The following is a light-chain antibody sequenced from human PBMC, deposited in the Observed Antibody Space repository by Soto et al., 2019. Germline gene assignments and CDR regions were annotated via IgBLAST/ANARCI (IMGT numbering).Light chain of an antibody. V-gene: IGKV3-15*01. CDR3: QQYNNWPPT. J-gene: IGKJ5*01. Sequence: EIVLTQSPGALSSSPGERATLSCRASESVTSTHLAWYQQKPGQAPRLLIYGASTRAIGIPARFSGSGSGTEFTLTISSLQAEDFAVYFCQQYNNWPPTFGQGTRLEIK. CDR1: ESVTSTH. CDR2: GAS.